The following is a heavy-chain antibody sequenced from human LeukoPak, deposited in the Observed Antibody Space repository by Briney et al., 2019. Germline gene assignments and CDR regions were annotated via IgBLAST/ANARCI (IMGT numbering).Heavy chain of an antibody. J-gene: IGHJ4*02. CDR2: IIPILGTA. CDR3: SKKGQNEDYGKPD. D-gene: IGHD4-17*01. Sequence: SVKVSCKASGGTFSSYSISWVRQAPGQGLEWMGGIIPILGTANYAQKFQGRVTITADESTSTVYMELSSLRAEDTAVYYCSKKGQNEDYGKPDWGQGTLVTVSS. V-gene: IGHV1-69*01. CDR1: GGTFSSYS.